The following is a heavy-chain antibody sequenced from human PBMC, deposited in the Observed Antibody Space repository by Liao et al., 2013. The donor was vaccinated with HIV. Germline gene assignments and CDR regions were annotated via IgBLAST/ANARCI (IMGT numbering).Heavy chain of an antibody. Sequence: QVQLQESGPGLVKPSQTLSLTCTVSGGSISSGSYNWSWIRQSPGKGLEWIGEINHRGSTNYNPSLKSRVTISEDTSNNHFSLKLTSVTAADTALYYCVTGPAAARVWYFDLWGRGTLVTVSS. CDR1: GGSISSGSYN. J-gene: IGHJ2*01. CDR2: INHRGST. CDR3: VTGPAAARVWYFDL. D-gene: IGHD2-2*01. V-gene: IGHV4-61*03.